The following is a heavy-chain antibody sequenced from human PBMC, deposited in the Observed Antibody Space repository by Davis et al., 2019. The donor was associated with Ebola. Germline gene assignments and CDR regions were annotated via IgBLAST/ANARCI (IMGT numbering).Heavy chain of an antibody. CDR3: AFRSSSWYGEHGVFQH. CDR1: GYTFTGYY. CDR2: ISAYNGNT. V-gene: IGHV1-18*04. D-gene: IGHD6-13*01. Sequence: ASVKVSCKASGYTFTGYYMHWVRQAPGQGLEWMGWISAYNGNTNYAQKLQGRATMTTDTSTSTAYMELSSLRSEDTAVYYCAFRSSSWYGEHGVFQHWGQGTLVTVSS. J-gene: IGHJ1*01.